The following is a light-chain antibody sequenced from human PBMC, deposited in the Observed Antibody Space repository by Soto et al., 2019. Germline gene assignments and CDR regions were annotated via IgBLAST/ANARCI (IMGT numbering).Light chain of an antibody. CDR1: QSLLHSDGKND. CDR2: EVS. J-gene: IGKJ1*01. Sequence: DIVMTQTPLSLSVTPGQPASISCKSSQSLLHSDGKNDLYWYLQKSGQPPQLLIYEVSNRFSGVPDRFSGCGSWTYFSLKISLVEDEDVGVYYCMQSMQLSRTFGQGTKVEIK. CDR3: MQSMQLSRT. V-gene: IGKV2D-29*01.